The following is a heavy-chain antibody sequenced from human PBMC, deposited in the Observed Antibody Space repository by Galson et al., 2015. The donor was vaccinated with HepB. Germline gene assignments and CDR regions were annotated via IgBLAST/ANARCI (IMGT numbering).Heavy chain of an antibody. Sequence: SLRLSCAASGFTFSSYWMSWVRQAPGKGLEWVANIKQDGSAQYYVDSVRGRFTISRDNANNSLYLQMSSLRAEDTAVYYCAREEPAAGTMDFDYWGQGALVTVSS. J-gene: IGHJ4*02. V-gene: IGHV3-7*01. D-gene: IGHD6-13*01. CDR1: GFTFSSYW. CDR3: AREEPAAGTMDFDY. CDR2: IKQDGSAQ.